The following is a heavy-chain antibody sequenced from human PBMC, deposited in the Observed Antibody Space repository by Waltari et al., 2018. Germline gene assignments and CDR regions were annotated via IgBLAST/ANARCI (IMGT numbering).Heavy chain of an antibody. Sequence: QVQLQESGPGLVKPSETLSLTCTVSGGSISSYYWSWIRQPPGKGLEWIGYIYYSGSTNYNPSLKSRVTISVDTSKNQFSLKLSSVTAADTAVYYCARGSSSWYYHFDYWGQGTLVTVSS. CDR1: GGSISSYY. J-gene: IGHJ4*02. CDR3: ARGSSSWYYHFDY. V-gene: IGHV4-59*01. D-gene: IGHD6-13*01. CDR2: IYYSGST.